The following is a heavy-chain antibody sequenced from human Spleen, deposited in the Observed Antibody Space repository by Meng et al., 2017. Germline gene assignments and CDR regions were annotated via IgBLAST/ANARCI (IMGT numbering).Heavy chain of an antibody. J-gene: IGHJ2*01. V-gene: IGHV3-48*03. CDR3: ARGRGNYPYWYFDL. CDR1: GFTFSSYE. D-gene: IGHD5-24*01. Sequence: GGSLRLSCAASGFTFSSYEMNWVRQAPGKGLEWVSYITTSGSTIYYADSVKGRVTISRDNAKKSLYLQMNNLRAEDTALYYCARGRGNYPYWYFDLWGHGTLVTVSS. CDR2: ITTSGSTI.